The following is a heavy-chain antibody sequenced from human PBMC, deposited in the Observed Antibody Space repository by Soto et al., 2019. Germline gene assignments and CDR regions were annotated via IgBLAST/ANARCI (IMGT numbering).Heavy chain of an antibody. D-gene: IGHD3-10*01. V-gene: IGHV5-10-1*01. CDR3: ARRPYGSEHYYHYGMAV. CDR1: GYSFTSYW. J-gene: IGHJ6*02. CDR2: IDPSDSYT. Sequence: GESLKISCKGSGYSFTSYWIAWVRQMPGKGLEWMGRIDPSDSYTNYSPSFQGHVTISADKSISTAYLQWSSLKASDTAMYYFARRPYGSEHYYHYGMAVWGQGTTVTVSS.